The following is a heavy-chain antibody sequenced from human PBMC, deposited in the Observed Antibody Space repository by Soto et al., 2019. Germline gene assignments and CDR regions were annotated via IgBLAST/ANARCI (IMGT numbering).Heavy chain of an antibody. CDR2: IRWNSGTI. D-gene: IGHD2-2*01. CDR1: GFTFDDYA. Sequence: GGSLRLSCAASGFTFDDYAMHWVRQAPGKGLEWVSGIRWNSGTIGYADSVKGRFTISRDNAKNSLYLQMNSLRPEDTALYYCVKDHGSGYCRSASCYLYLESWGQGTLVTVSS. J-gene: IGHJ1*01. CDR3: VKDHGSGYCRSASCYLYLES. V-gene: IGHV3-9*01.